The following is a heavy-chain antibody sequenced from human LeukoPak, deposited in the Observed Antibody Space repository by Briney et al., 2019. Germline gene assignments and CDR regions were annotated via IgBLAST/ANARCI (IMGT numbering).Heavy chain of an antibody. V-gene: IGHV3-21*01. CDR1: GFTFNNYT. CDR2: ISRNGIYI. CDR3: ARDGIPATVANWFNP. Sequence: PGGSLRLSRAASGFTFNNYTMNWVRQAPGKGLEWVSSISRNGIYIKYVDSVKGRFTVSRDNAKNSLYLQMNSLRAEDTAVYYCARDGIPATVANWFNPWGQGTLVTVSS. J-gene: IGHJ5*02. D-gene: IGHD2-15*01.